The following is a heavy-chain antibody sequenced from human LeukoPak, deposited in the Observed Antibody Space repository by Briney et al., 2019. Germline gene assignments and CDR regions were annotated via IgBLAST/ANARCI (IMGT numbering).Heavy chain of an antibody. CDR1: GFTLSAYH. CDR3: ARRDPLDY. Sequence: GGSLRLSCASSGFTLSAYHMNWVRQAPGKGLEWISFISSDSGTIYYADSVKGRFTISRNNAANSLYLQMNNLRDEDTAVYYCARRDPLDYWGLGTMVTVSS. CDR2: ISSDSGTI. J-gene: IGHJ4*02. V-gene: IGHV3-48*02.